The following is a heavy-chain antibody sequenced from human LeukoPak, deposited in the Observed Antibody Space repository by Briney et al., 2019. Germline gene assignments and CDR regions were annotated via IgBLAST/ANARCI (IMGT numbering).Heavy chain of an antibody. D-gene: IGHD3-22*01. CDR1: GYTFTSYD. Sequence: ASVKVPCRASGYTFTSYDINWVRQATGQVLEWMGWMNPNSGNTGYAQKFQGRVTMTRNTSISTAYMELSSLRSEDTAVYYCARAYYDSSGHYYIYYYYGMDVWGQGTTVTVSS. V-gene: IGHV1-8*01. J-gene: IGHJ6*02. CDR3: ARAYYDSSGHYYIYYYYGMDV. CDR2: MNPNSGNT.